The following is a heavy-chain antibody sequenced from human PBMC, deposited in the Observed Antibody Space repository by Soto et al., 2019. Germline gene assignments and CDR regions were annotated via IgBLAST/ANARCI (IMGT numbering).Heavy chain of an antibody. Sequence: SATLSLTCSVSGGFISSSSYYWGWIRQPPGKGLEWIGSIYYSGSTYYNPSLKTRVTISADTSKKRFSLKLKSVTASDTAVYYCASIDHYDISGIMGPDYWGQGTLVTVSS. CDR2: IYYSGST. J-gene: IGHJ4*02. D-gene: IGHD3-22*01. CDR3: ASIDHYDISGIMGPDY. V-gene: IGHV4-39*01. CDR1: GGFISSSSYY.